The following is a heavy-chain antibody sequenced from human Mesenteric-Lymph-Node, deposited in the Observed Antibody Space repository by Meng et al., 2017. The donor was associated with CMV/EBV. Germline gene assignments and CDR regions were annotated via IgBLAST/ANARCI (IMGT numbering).Heavy chain of an antibody. J-gene: IGHJ3*02. CDR1: GGTFSSYT. D-gene: IGHD3-22*01. V-gene: IGHV1-69*04. CDR2: IIPILGIA. Sequence: SVKVSCKASGGTFSSYTISWVRQAPGQGLEWMGRIIPILGIANYAQKFQGRVTITADKSTSTAYMELSSLRSEDTAVYYCAKDYYDSSGYYLRAGAFDIWGQGTMVTVSS. CDR3: AKDYYDSSGYYLRAGAFDI.